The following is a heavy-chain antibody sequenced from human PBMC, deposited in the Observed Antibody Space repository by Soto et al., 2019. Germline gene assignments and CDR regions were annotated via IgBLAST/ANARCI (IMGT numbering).Heavy chain of an antibody. V-gene: IGHV4-39*01. Sequence: SETLSLTCTVSGGSISSSSYYWGWIRQPPGKGLEWIGSIYYSGSTYYNPSLKSRVTISVDTSKNQFSLKLSYVTAADTAVYYCARRRVGGGYDFWFDYWGQGTLVTVSS. CDR3: ARRRVGGGYDFWFDY. D-gene: IGHD3-3*01. CDR1: GGSISSSSYY. J-gene: IGHJ4*02. CDR2: IYYSGST.